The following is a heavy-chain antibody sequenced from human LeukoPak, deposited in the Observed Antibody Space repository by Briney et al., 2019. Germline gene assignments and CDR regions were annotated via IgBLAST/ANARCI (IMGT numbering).Heavy chain of an antibody. J-gene: IGHJ6*02. Sequence: GGSLRLSCAASGFTFSDYYMSWIRQAPGKGLEWVSYISSSGSTLYYADSVKGRFTISRDNAKNSLYLQMNSLRAEDTAVYYCARDGISSSGWDALYYGMDVWGQGTTVTVSS. CDR1: GFTFSDYY. CDR2: ISSSGSTL. V-gene: IGHV3-11*01. D-gene: IGHD6-19*01. CDR3: ARDGISSSGWDALYYGMDV.